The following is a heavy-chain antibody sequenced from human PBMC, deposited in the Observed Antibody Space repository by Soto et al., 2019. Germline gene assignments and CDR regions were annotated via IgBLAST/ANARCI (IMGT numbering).Heavy chain of an antibody. CDR2: ISHDGSNK. CDR1: GFTFSSYG. CDR3: AKDPELLSTVTSYYYYYYMDV. D-gene: IGHD4-17*01. Sequence: GGSLRLSCAASGFTFSSYGMHWVRQAPGKGLERVAVISHDGSNKYYAESVKGRFTISRDNSKNTLYLQMNSLRAEDTAVYYCAKDPELLSTVTSYYYYYYMDVWGKGTTVTVSS. V-gene: IGHV3-30*18. J-gene: IGHJ6*03.